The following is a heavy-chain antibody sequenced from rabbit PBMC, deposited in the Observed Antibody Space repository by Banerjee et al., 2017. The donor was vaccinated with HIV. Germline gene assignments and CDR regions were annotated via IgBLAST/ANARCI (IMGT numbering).Heavy chain of an antibody. Sequence: QSVEESGGGLVQPEGSLTLTCTASGFSFSSSYYMCWVRQAPGKGLEWIACIYTGSSGSTWYASWVNGRFTISRSTSLNTVDLKMTSLTAADTATYFCARVVPDDYGDYVGYFNLWGQGTLVTVS. D-gene: IGHD2-1*01. CDR2: IYTGSSGST. J-gene: IGHJ4*01. V-gene: IGHV1S43*01. CDR1: GFSFSSSYY. CDR3: ARVVPDDYGDYVGYFNL.